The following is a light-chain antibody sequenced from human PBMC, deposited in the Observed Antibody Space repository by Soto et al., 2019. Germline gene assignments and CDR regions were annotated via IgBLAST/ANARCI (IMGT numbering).Light chain of an antibody. CDR1: HSVSSN. CDR2: GAS. V-gene: IGKV3-15*01. J-gene: IGKJ3*01. Sequence: EIVMPQSPATLSVSPGERATLSCRASHSVSSNLAWYQQKPGQAPRLLIYGASTRATGIPARFSGSGSGTEFTLTISSLQSEDFAVYYCQHYNNWPPRFTFGPGTKVDIK. CDR3: QHYNNWPPRFT.